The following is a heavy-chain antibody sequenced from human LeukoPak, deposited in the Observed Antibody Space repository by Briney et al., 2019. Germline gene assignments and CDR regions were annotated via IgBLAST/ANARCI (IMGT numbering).Heavy chain of an antibody. D-gene: IGHD3-16*01. V-gene: IGHV3-48*04. J-gene: IGHJ4*02. CDR3: ARELNGYGYYFFDY. CDR1: GFPFTLYN. Sequence: PGGSLRLSCEVSGFPFTLYNMNWVRQAPGKGLEWLSYISSSTNTIYYADSEKGRFTISRDNAKNSLYLQMNGLGAEDTAVYYCARELNGYGYYFFDYWGPGTLVTVSS. CDR2: ISSSTNTI.